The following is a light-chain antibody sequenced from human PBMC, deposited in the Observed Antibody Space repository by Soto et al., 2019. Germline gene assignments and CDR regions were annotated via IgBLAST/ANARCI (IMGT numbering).Light chain of an antibody. CDR1: QNVMYN. CDR2: GAT. CDR3: QHGHSFPTT. Sequence: EIVLTQSPATLYVSPGGRATLSCRASQNVMYNLAWYQQKPGQAPRLLVYGATTRATDAPPRFRGSGSGTEFSLTISSLQSEDFATYYCQHGHSFPTTFGGGTKVEI. J-gene: IGKJ4*01. V-gene: IGKV3-15*01.